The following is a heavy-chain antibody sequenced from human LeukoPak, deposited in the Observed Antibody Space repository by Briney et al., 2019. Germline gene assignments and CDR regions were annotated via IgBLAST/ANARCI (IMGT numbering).Heavy chain of an antibody. CDR3: ARVAGIAAAGVDY. V-gene: IGHV1-2*02. CDR2: INPNSGGT. D-gene: IGHD6-13*01. CDR1: GYTFTGYY. J-gene: IGHJ4*02. Sequence: ASVKVSCKASGYTFTGYYMHWVRQAPGQGLEWMGWINPNSGGTNYAQKFQGRVTMTRDTSISTAYMELSRLRSDDTAVYYCARVAGIAAAGVDYWGQGTLVTVSS.